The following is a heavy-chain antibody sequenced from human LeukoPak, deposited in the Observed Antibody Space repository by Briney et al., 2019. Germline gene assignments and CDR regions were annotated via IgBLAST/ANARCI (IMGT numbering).Heavy chain of an antibody. D-gene: IGHD1-26*01. CDR3: AKDLGRYRNNYFDY. CDR1: GFTFSSYA. Sequence: GGSLRLSCAASGFTFSSYAMSWVRQAPEKGLEWVSTISGSGGGTYYADSVKGRFTISRDDSKNTLYLQMNSLRAEDTAVYYCAKDLGRYRNNYFDYWGHGTLVTVSS. V-gene: IGHV3-23*01. J-gene: IGHJ4*01. CDR2: ISGSGGGT.